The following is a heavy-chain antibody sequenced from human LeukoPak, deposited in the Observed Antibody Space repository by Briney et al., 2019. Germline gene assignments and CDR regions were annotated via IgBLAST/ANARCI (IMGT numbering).Heavy chain of an antibody. Sequence: GGSLRLSCAASGFTFSGYEMNWVRQAPGKGLEWVSHISSSGSTIYYADSVKGRFTISRGNAKNSLYLQMNSLRAEDTAVYYCARGPDYYVWGSYRYRYFDYWGQGTLVTVSS. J-gene: IGHJ4*02. D-gene: IGHD3-16*02. CDR2: ISSSGSTI. CDR3: ARGPDYYVWGSYRYRYFDY. V-gene: IGHV3-48*03. CDR1: GFTFSGYE.